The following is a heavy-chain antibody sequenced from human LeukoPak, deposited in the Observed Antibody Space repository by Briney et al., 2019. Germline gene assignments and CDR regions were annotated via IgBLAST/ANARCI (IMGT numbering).Heavy chain of an antibody. CDR2: ISYDGSNK. D-gene: IGHD4/OR15-4a*01. Sequence: PGGSLRLSCAVSGFTFSSYAMHWVRQAPGKGLEWVAVISYDGSNKYYADSVKGRFTISRDNSKNTLYLQMNSLRAEDTAVYYCASRTNYQYYYYGMDVWGQGTTVTVSS. J-gene: IGHJ6*02. V-gene: IGHV3-30-3*01. CDR3: ASRTNYQYYYYGMDV. CDR1: GFTFSSYA.